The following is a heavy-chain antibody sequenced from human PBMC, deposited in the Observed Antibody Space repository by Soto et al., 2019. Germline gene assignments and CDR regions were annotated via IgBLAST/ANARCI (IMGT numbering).Heavy chain of an antibody. CDR3: AKDLVAAATSYYFDY. CDR1: GFTFISYA. CDR2: ISGSGGST. Sequence: PGGSLRLSCSASGFTFISYAMSWVRQAPGKGLEWVSAISGSGGSTYYADSVKGRFTISRDNSKNTLYLQMNSLRAEDTAVYYCAKDLVAAATSYYFDYWGQGTLVTVSS. V-gene: IGHV3-23*01. D-gene: IGHD6-13*01. J-gene: IGHJ4*02.